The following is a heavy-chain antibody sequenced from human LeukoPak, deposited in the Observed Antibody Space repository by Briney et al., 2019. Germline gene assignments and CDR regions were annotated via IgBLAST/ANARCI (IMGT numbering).Heavy chain of an antibody. V-gene: IGHV3-21*01. CDR2: ISSSSSYI. D-gene: IGHD6-13*01. CDR1: GFTFSSYS. CDR3: ARDGRSDRYSSSWYATDAFDI. J-gene: IGHJ3*02. Sequence: SGGSLRLSCAASGFTFSSYSMNWVRQAPGKGLEWVSSISSSSSYIYCADSVKGRFTISRDNAKNSLYLQMNSLRAEDTAVYYCARDGRSDRYSSSWYATDAFDIWGQGTMVTVSS.